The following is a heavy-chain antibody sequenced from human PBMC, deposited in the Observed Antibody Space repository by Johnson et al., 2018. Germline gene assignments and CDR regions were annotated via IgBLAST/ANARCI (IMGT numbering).Heavy chain of an antibody. Sequence: VQLVQSGGGLVKPGGSLRLSCAASGFTFSSYSMNWVRQAPGKGLEWVSSISSSSSYIYYADSVKGRFTISRDNAKNSLYLQMNSLRAEDTAVDSCARDVRGSGSYPEYSFDYWGQGTLVTGSS. D-gene: IGHD3-10*01. CDR3: ARDVRGSGSYPEYSFDY. CDR1: GFTFSSYS. V-gene: IGHV3-21*01. J-gene: IGHJ4*02. CDR2: ISSSSSYI.